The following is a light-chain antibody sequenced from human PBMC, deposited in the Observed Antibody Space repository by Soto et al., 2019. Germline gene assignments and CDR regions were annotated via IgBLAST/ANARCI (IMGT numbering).Light chain of an antibody. CDR1: QSVSNN. CDR3: QQYNYWWT. CDR2: GAS. J-gene: IGKJ1*01. Sequence: EIVMTQSPATLSVSPGESDTLSCSASQSVSNNLTWYQQKPDQPPRLLIYGASTRATGVPGRFSGSGSGTEFTLTISSLQSEEFAVYYCQQYNYWWTFGQGTKVDIK. V-gene: IGKV3-15*01.